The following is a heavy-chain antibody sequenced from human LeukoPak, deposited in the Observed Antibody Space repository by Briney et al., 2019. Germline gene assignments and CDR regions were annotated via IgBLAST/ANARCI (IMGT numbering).Heavy chain of an antibody. CDR2: ITPGGGTT. D-gene: IGHD3-10*01. V-gene: IGHV1-46*01. Sequence: ASVKVSCKASGYSFTSYYIHWVRQALGQGLEWMGVITPGGGTTAYAQKFQGRVTLSRDTSTSTVYMEVPSLRSEDTAVYYCARGFATVRGVYYDAFEVWGQGTVVTVSS. CDR1: GYSFTSYY. CDR3: ARGFATVRGVYYDAFEV. J-gene: IGHJ3*01.